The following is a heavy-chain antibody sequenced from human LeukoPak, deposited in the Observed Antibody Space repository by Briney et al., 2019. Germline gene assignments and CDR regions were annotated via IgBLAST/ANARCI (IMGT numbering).Heavy chain of an antibody. D-gene: IGHD4-17*01. J-gene: IGHJ6*02. CDR1: GFTFSSYA. CDR3: AGSTVTTVSYYYGMDV. V-gene: IGHV3-23*01. CDR2: ISGSDGST. Sequence: GGSLRLSCAASGFTFSSYAMSWVRQAPGKGLEWVSAISGSDGSTYYADSVKGRFTISRDNSKNTLYLQMNSLRAEDTAVHYCAGSTVTTVSYYYGMDVWGQGTTVTVSS.